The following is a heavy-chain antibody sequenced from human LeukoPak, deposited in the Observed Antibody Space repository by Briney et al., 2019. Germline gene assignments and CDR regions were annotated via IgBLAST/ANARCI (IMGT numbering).Heavy chain of an antibody. V-gene: IGHV3-21*01. D-gene: IGHD3-10*01. J-gene: IGHJ4*02. CDR2: ISSSSSYI. Sequence: GGSLRLSCAASGFTFSSYSMNWVRQAPGEGLEWFSSISSSSSYIYYADSVKDRFTISRDNAKNSLYLQMNSLRAEDTAVYYCASSGDALDYWGQGTLVTVSS. CDR3: ASSGDALDY. CDR1: GFTFSSYS.